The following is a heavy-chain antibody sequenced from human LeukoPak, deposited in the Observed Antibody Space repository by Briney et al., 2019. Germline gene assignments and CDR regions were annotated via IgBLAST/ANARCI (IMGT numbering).Heavy chain of an antibody. V-gene: IGHV3-23*01. J-gene: IGHJ4*02. CDR3: AKSPYGAGDIFDF. CDR1: GFTFSTYW. Sequence: PGGSLRLSCAASGFTFSTYWMSWVRQAPGKGLEWVSTISGSGGSTYYADSVKGRFTISRDNSKNTLYLQMNSLRAEDTAVYYCAKSPYGAGDIFDFWGQGTLVTVSS. CDR2: ISGSGGST. D-gene: IGHD2-15*01.